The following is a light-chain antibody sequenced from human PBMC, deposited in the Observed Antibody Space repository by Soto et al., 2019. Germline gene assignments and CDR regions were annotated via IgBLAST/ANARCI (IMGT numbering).Light chain of an antibody. CDR3: ASYTVSGTLI. V-gene: IGLV2-14*01. CDR2: EVS. Sequence: QSVLTQPASVSGSPGLSITISCSGTSNDVGGYDYVSWYRQHPDRAPRLLIYEVSNRPSGISDRFSGSRSGNTASLTISGLQAADEADYYCASYTVSGTLIFGGGTK. J-gene: IGLJ2*01. CDR1: SNDVGGYDY.